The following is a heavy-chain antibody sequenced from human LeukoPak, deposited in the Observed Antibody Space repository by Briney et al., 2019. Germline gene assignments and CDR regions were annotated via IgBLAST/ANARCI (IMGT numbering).Heavy chain of an antibody. J-gene: IGHJ3*02. CDR1: GFSVSSNY. CDR2: IYSVGTT. V-gene: IGHV3-53*01. D-gene: IGHD3-10*01. Sequence: GGSLRLSCAASGFSVSSNYMSWVRQAPEKGLEWVSVIYSVGTTYYAGSVKGRFTISRDNSKNTLYLQMNSLRAEDTAVYYCARPPGRTGAFDIWGQGTMVTVSS. CDR3: ARPPGRTGAFDI.